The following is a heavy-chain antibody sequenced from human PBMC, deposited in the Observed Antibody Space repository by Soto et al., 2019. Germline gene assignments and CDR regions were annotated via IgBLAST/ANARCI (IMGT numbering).Heavy chain of an antibody. Sequence: QVQLQESGPGLVKPSQNLSLTCNVSGGSISSGGYYWSWIRQHPGKGLEWIGYIYHSGSTYYNPSLKSRVTISVDTSKNQFSLKLSSVTAADTAVYYCAREAAGLGNWFDPWGQGTLVTVSS. D-gene: IGHD6-13*01. V-gene: IGHV4-31*03. J-gene: IGHJ5*02. CDR3: AREAAGLGNWFDP. CDR1: GGSISSGGYY. CDR2: IYHSGST.